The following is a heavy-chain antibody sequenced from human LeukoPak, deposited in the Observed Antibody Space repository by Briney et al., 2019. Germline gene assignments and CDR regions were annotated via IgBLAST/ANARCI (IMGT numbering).Heavy chain of an antibody. Sequence: ASVKVSCKASGYTFTSYYMHWVRQAPGQGLEWMGIINPSGGSTSYAQKFQGRVTMTRDTSTSTVYMELSSLRSEDTAVYYCARVGWDMARGGRPFDPWGQGTLVTVSS. V-gene: IGHV1-46*01. CDR2: INPSGGST. CDR3: ARVGWDMARGGRPFDP. J-gene: IGHJ5*02. CDR1: GYTFTSYY. D-gene: IGHD3-10*01.